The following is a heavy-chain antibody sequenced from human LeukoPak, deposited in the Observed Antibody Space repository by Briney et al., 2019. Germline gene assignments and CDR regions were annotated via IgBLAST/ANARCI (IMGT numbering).Heavy chain of an antibody. CDR3: ARDHRTTDIDY. CDR1: GFTVRSYW. V-gene: IGHV3-7*01. J-gene: IGHJ4*02. CDR2: IKEDGSQK. D-gene: IGHD4-11*01. Sequence: GGSLRLSCVASGFTVRSYWMSWVRQAPGKGLECGANIKEDGSQKYYVESVKGRFTITRDIAKNSLYLKMNSLRAEDTAVYYCARDHRTTDIDYWGQGILVTVSS.